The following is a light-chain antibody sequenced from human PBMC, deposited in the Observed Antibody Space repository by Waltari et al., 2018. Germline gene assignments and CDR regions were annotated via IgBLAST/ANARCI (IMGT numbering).Light chain of an antibody. V-gene: IGKV1-5*03. Sequence: DIQMTQSPSPLSASVGERVTIPCRASQSISSLLAWYQQKPGNAPKFLIYKVSRLESGVPSRFSGSGSGTEFTLTINSLQPDDFATYCCQQYNSYPLTFGGGTKVEIK. CDR3: QQYNSYPLT. CDR2: KVS. J-gene: IGKJ4*01. CDR1: QSISSL.